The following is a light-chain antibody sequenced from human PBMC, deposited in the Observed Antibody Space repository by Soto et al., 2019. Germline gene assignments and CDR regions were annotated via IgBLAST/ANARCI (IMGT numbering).Light chain of an antibody. J-gene: IGKJ5*01. Sequence: EIVLTQSPATLSLSPGDRAALSCRASQSVSSYLAWYQHKPGQAPRLLIYDASNRAAGVPTRFSGSGSGTDFTLTFSSLEPEDFAVYSCQQRSSWITFGQGTRLEIE. V-gene: IGKV3-11*01. CDR1: QSVSSY. CDR3: QQRSSWIT. CDR2: DAS.